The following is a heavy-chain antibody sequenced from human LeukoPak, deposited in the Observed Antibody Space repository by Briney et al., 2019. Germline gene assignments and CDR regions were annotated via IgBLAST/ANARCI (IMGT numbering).Heavy chain of an antibody. D-gene: IGHD4-23*01. J-gene: IGHJ3*02. Sequence: PSETLSLTCTVSGGSISSSGYYWGWIRQPPGKGLEWIGSVDYTGITSHSPSLKSRVTISVDTSKNQFSLKVSSVSAADTAVYYCARRGTVVTQTAPDNAFDIWGQGTMVTVSS. CDR3: ARRGTVVTQTAPDNAFDI. CDR1: GGSISSSGYY. CDR2: VDYTGIT. V-gene: IGHV4-39*01.